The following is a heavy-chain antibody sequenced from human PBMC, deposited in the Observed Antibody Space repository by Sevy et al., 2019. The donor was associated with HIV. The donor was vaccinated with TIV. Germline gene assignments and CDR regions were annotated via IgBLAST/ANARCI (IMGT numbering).Heavy chain of an antibody. CDR3: AKDWRKMDV. J-gene: IGHJ6*02. CDR1: GFNFSSYG. V-gene: IGHV3-30*18. Sequence: GGSLRLSCAASGFNFSSYGMHWVRQAPGKGLEWVAVISYDGNEKYHVDSVKGRFTISRDNSKNTLYLQMNSLRTEDTALYYCAKDWRKMDVWGQGTTVTVSS. CDR2: ISYDGNEK.